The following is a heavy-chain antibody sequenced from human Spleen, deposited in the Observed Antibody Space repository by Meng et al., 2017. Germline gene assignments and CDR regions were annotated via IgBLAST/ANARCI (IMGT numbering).Heavy chain of an antibody. V-gene: IGHV4-38-2*02. D-gene: IGHD2-21*01. CDR3: ASIATGYYFDY. Sequence: ESLKISCTVSGYSLSSGYYWGWIRQPPGKGLEWIGSIYHSGSTYYNPSLKSRVTISLNTSKNQFSLKLSSVTAAATAVYYCASIATGYYFDYWGQGTLVTVSS. J-gene: IGHJ4*02. CDR1: GYSLSSGYY. CDR2: IYHSGST.